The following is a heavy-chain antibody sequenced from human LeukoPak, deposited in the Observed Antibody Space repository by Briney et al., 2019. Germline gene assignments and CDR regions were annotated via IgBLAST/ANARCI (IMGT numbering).Heavy chain of an antibody. J-gene: IGHJ3*02. CDR1: GGSISSYY. CDR3: ARSYDSSGYYYVHAFDI. Sequence: SETLSLTCTVSGGSISSYYWSWIRQPPGKGLEWIGYIYYSGSTNYNPSLKSRVTISVDTSKNQFSLKLSSVTAADTAVYYCARSYDSSGYYYVHAFDIWGQGTMVTVSS. V-gene: IGHV4-59*01. CDR2: IYYSGST. D-gene: IGHD3-22*01.